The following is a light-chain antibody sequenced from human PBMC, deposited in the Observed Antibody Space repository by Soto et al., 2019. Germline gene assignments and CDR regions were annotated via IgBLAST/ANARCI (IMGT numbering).Light chain of an antibody. CDR3: CSYVGSSILM. CDR1: SSDVGSYNL. Sequence: QSVLTQPASVSGSPGQSITISCTGTSSDVGSYNLVSWYQQLPGKAPKLIIYEVNERPSGISDRFSGSKSGNTASLTISGLQGGDEADYYCCSYVGSSILMFGGGTKVTVL. CDR2: EVN. V-gene: IGLV2-23*02. J-gene: IGLJ3*02.